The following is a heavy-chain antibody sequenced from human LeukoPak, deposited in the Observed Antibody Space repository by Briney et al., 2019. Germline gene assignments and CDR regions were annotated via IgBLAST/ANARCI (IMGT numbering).Heavy chain of an antibody. CDR3: ARHLRSEGYCSGGSCYLGYGMDV. V-gene: IGHV1-18*01. CDR1: GYTFTSYG. CDR2: ISAYNGNT. J-gene: IGHJ6*02. Sequence: ASVKVSCKASGYTFTSYGISWVRQAPGQGLEWMGWISAYNGNTNYAQKLQGRVTMTTDTSTSTAYMELRSLRSDDTAVYYCARHLRSEGYCSGGSCYLGYGMDVWGQGTTVTVSS. D-gene: IGHD2-15*01.